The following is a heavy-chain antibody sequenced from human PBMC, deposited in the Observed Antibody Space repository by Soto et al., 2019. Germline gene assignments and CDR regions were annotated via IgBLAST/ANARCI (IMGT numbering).Heavy chain of an antibody. Sequence: AASVKVSCKASGYTFTSYAMHWVRQAPGQRLEWMGWINAGNGNTKYSQKFQGRVTITRDTSASTAYMELSSLRSEDTAVYYCAREQGGAAADPGYYFDYWGQGTLVTVSS. CDR2: INAGNGNT. CDR3: AREQGGAAADPGYYFDY. D-gene: IGHD6-13*01. CDR1: GYTFTSYA. V-gene: IGHV1-3*01. J-gene: IGHJ4*02.